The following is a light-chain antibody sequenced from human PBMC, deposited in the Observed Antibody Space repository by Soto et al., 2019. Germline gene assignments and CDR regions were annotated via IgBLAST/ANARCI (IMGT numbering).Light chain of an antibody. CDR2: GNN. CDR3: QSFDTRLNSVV. Sequence: QAVVTQPPSVSGAPGQRVTISCTGSSSNIGAGYDVHWYQQFPGRAPKLLMYGNNNRPSGVPDRFSGSKSGTSASLDITGLQADDEADYYCQSFDTRLNSVVFGGGTKLNVL. CDR1: SSNIGAGYD. J-gene: IGLJ2*01. V-gene: IGLV1-40*01.